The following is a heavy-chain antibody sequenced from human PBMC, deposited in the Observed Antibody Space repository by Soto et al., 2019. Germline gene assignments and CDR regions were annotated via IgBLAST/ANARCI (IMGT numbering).Heavy chain of an antibody. Sequence: SETLSLTCTVSGGSISSSSYYWGWIRQPPGKGLEWIGSIYYSGSTYYNPSLKSRVTISVDTSKNQFSLKLSSVTAADTAVYYCAREDQPVHYDILTGYYSFDYWGQGTLVTVSS. V-gene: IGHV4-39*02. D-gene: IGHD3-9*01. J-gene: IGHJ4*02. CDR1: GGSISSSSYY. CDR2: IYYSGST. CDR3: AREDQPVHYDILTGYYSFDY.